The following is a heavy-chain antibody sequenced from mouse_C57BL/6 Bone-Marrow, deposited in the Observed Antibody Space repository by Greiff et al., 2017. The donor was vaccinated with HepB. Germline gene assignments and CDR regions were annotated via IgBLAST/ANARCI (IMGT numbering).Heavy chain of an antibody. J-gene: IGHJ2*01. CDR1: GFTFSNYW. CDR2: IRLKSDNYAT. CDR3: TDDTCNY. D-gene: IGHD5-1-1*01. Sequence: EVQVVESGGGLVQPGGSMKLSCVASGFTFSNYWMNWVRQSPEKGLEWVAQIRLKSDNYATHYAESVKGRFTISRDDSKSSVYLQMNNLRAEDTGIYYCTDDTCNYWGQGTTLTVSS. V-gene: IGHV6-3*01.